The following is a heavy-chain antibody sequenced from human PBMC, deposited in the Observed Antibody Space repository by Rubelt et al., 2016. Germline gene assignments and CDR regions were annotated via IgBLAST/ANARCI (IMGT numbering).Heavy chain of an antibody. CDR1: GFTFSSYW. CDR3: ARDDRVVGATRDLYYYYGMDV. Sequence: GGPLRLSCAASGFTFSSYWMSWVRQAPGKGLEWVANIKQDGSEKYYVDSVKGRFTISRDNAKNSLYLQMNSLRAEDTAVYYCARDDRVVGATRDLYYYYGMDVWGQGTTVTVSS. V-gene: IGHV3-7*01. D-gene: IGHD1-26*01. J-gene: IGHJ6*02. CDR2: IKQDGSEK.